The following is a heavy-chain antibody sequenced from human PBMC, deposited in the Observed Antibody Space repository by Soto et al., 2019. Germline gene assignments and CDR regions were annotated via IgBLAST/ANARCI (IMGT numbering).Heavy chain of an antibody. CDR2: IWYDGSNK. J-gene: IGHJ4*02. CDR3: ARDPMSHRYSYGYSVDY. Sequence: GGSLRLSCAASGFTFSSYGMHWVRQAPGKGLEWVAVIWYDGSNKYYADSVKGRFTISRDNSKNTLYLQMNSLRAEDTAVYYCARDPMSHRYSYGYSVDYWGQGTLVTVSS. D-gene: IGHD5-18*01. V-gene: IGHV3-33*01. CDR1: GFTFSSYG.